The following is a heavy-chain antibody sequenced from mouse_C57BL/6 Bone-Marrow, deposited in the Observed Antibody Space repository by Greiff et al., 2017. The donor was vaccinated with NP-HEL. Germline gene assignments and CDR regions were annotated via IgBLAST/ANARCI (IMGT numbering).Heavy chain of an antibody. V-gene: IGHV1-50*01. CDR3: ARVTTVVAPYYYAMDY. CDR2: NDPSDSYT. D-gene: IGHD1-1*01. Sequence: QVQLQQPGAELVKPGASVKLSCKASGYTFTSYWMQWVKQRPGQGLEWIGENDPSDSYTNYNQKFKGKATLTVDTSSSTAYMQLSSLTSEDSAVYYCARVTTVVAPYYYAMDYWGQGTSVTVSS. CDR1: GYTFTSYW. J-gene: IGHJ4*01.